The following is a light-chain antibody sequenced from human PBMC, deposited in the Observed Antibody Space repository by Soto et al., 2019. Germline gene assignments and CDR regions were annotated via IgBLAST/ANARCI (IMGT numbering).Light chain of an antibody. J-gene: IGKJ2*01. CDR3: QQYKNWPYT. CDR1: QSVSSN. Sequence: EIVMTQSPATLSVSPGERATLSCRASQSVSSNLAWYQQKPGQAPRLLIYGASTRATGIPARFSGSGSGTEFTLTISNLLSEDFAVYYCQQYKNWPYTFGQGTKLEIK. CDR2: GAS. V-gene: IGKV3-15*01.